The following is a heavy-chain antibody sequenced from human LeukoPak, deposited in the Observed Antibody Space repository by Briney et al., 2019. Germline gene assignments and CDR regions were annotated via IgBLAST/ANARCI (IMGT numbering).Heavy chain of an antibody. J-gene: IGHJ4*02. Sequence: SETLSLTCAVSGYSISSGYYWGWIRQPPGKGLEWIGSVYHSGSTYYNPSFKSRVTISVDTSKNQFSLRLSSVTAADTAVYYCARRLGRPNTDIDYWGQGTLVTVSS. CDR3: ARRLGRPNTDIDY. CDR1: GYSISSGYY. V-gene: IGHV4-38-2*01. CDR2: VYHSGST. D-gene: IGHD3-16*01.